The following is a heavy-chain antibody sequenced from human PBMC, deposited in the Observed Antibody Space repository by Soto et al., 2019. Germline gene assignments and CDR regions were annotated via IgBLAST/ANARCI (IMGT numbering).Heavy chain of an antibody. Sequence: QVQLVQSGAEVKKPGSSVKVSCKASGGTFSSYTISWVRQAPGQGLEWMGRIIPILGIANYAQNFQGRVTITADKSTSTAYMELSSLRSEDTAVYYCARGMYGTNNWFDPWGQGTLVTVSS. D-gene: IGHD2-8*01. J-gene: IGHJ5*02. CDR3: ARGMYGTNNWFDP. V-gene: IGHV1-69*02. CDR2: IIPILGIA. CDR1: GGTFSSYT.